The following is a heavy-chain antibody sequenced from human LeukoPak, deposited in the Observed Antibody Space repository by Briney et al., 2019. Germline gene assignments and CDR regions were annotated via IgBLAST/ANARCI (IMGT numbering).Heavy chain of an antibody. J-gene: IGHJ4*02. CDR2: IYFSGNT. V-gene: IGHV4-39*01. CDR3: ARRRVADTGHEFDY. Sequence: KPSETLSLTCTVSGGSISSSSYQWGWIRQPPGRGLEWIGTIYFSGNTYYNPSLKSRLTISIDTSKNQFPLRLSSVTAADTAVYYCARRRVADTGHEFDYWGQGAPVTVSS. CDR1: GGSISSSSYQ. D-gene: IGHD2-8*02.